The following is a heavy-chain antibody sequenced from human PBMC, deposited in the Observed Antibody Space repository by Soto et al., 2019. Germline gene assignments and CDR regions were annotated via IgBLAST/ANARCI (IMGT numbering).Heavy chain of an antibody. CDR1: GGSISSYY. CDR2: IYTSGST. V-gene: IGHV4-4*07. Sequence: LSLTCTVSGGSISSYYWSWIRQPAGKGLEWIGRIYTSGSTNYNPSLKSRVTMSVDTSKNQFSLKLSSVTAADTAVYYWARDGRLLYCSSTSCYTRGRIAEAGTYELRYYYGMDVCGQGTTVHVYS. CDR3: ARDGRLLYCSSTSCYTRGRIAEAGTYELRYYYGMDV. J-gene: IGHJ6*02. D-gene: IGHD2-2*02.